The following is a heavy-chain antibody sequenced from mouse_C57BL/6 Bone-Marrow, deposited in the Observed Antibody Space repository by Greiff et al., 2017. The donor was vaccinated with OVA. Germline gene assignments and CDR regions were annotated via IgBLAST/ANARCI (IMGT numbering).Heavy chain of an antibody. Sequence: VQLQQSGPGLAKPSQTLSLTCSVTGYSITSDYWNWIRKFPGNKLEYMGYISYSGSTYYNPSLKSRISITRDTSKNQYYLQLNSVTTEDTATYYCARSLYYDYDGDWYFDVWGTGTTVTVSS. CDR3: ARSLYYDYDGDWYFDV. CDR1: GYSITSDY. J-gene: IGHJ1*03. V-gene: IGHV3-8*01. CDR2: ISYSGST. D-gene: IGHD2-4*01.